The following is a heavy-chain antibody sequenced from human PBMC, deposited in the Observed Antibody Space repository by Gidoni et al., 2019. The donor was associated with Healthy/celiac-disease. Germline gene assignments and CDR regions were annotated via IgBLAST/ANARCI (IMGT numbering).Heavy chain of an antibody. D-gene: IGHD7-27*01. Sequence: QLQLQESGPGLVKPSETLSLTCTVSGGSISSSSYYWGWIRQPPGKGLEWIGSIYYSGSTYYNPSLKSRVTISVDTSKNQFSLKLSSVTAADTAVYYCARHISNWGMGAFDIWGQGTMVTVSS. CDR1: GGSISSSSYY. J-gene: IGHJ3*02. V-gene: IGHV4-39*01. CDR2: IYYSGST. CDR3: ARHISNWGMGAFDI.